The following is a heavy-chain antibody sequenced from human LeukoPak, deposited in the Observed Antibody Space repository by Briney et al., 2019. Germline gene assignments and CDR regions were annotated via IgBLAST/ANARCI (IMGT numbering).Heavy chain of an antibody. D-gene: IGHD6-19*01. CDR1: GGSISSSSYY. Sequence: PSETLSLTCTVSGGSISSSSYYWGWIRQPPGKGLEWIGSIYYSGSTYYNPSLKSRVTISVDTSKNQFSLKLSSVTAADTAVYYCARHYGWLPHFDYWGQGTLVTVSS. J-gene: IGHJ4*02. CDR2: IYYSGST. V-gene: IGHV4-39*01. CDR3: ARHYGWLPHFDY.